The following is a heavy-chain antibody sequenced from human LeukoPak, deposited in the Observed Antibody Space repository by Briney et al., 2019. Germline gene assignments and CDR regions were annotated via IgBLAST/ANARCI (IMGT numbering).Heavy chain of an antibody. CDR1: GFAFSSFA. CDR2: ISSNGGST. V-gene: IGHV3-23*01. CDR3: AKELRTYDSSGYFDY. Sequence: GGSLRLSCAASGFAFSSFAMGWVRQAPGKGLEWVSTISSNGGSTYYADSVKGRFTISRDNSKSTLYLQMNSLRDEDTAVYYCAKELRTYDSSGYFDYWGQGTLVTVSS. D-gene: IGHD3-22*01. J-gene: IGHJ4*02.